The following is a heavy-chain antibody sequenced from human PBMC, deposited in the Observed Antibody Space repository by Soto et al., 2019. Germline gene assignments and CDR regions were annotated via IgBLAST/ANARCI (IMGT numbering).Heavy chain of an antibody. CDR3: ARVNYYNSSGYYFDY. CDR2: IYHSGST. J-gene: IGHJ4*02. CDR1: GGSISSGGYS. D-gene: IGHD3-22*01. V-gene: IGHV4-30-2*01. Sequence: SETLSLTCAVSGGSISSGGYSWSWIRQPPGKGLEWIGYIYHSGSTYYNTSLKSRVTISVDRSKNQFSLKLSSVTAADTAVYYCARVNYYNSSGYYFDYWGQGTLVTVSS.